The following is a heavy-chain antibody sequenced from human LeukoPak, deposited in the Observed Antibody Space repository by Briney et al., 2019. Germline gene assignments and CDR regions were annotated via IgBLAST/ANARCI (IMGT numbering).Heavy chain of an antibody. CDR2: ISYDGSNK. J-gene: IGHJ4*02. V-gene: IGHV3-30*04. D-gene: IGHD3-22*01. CDR1: GFTFSSYA. CDR3: ACRGGTLSIVDY. Sequence: GGSLRLSCAASGFTFSSYAMHWVRQAPGKGLEWVAVISYDGSNKYYADSVKGRFTISRDNSKNTLYLQMNSLRAEDTAVYYCACRGGTLSIVDYWGQGTLVTVSS.